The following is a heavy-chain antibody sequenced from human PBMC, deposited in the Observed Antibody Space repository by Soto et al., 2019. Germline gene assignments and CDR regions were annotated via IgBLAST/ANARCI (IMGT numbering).Heavy chain of an antibody. D-gene: IGHD2-15*01. Sequence: ESGGGVVQPGRSLRLSCAASGFTFTTYAIHWVRQAPGKGLEWVALISNDGRGKYYADSVKGRFTISRDNSKNTLYLQMNSLRSDDTAVYYCARDQCFGGGRSCYYFDFWGQGTRVTVSS. V-gene: IGHV3-30*04. CDR2: ISNDGRGK. J-gene: IGHJ4*02. CDR3: ARDQCFGGGRSCYYFDF. CDR1: GFTFTTYA.